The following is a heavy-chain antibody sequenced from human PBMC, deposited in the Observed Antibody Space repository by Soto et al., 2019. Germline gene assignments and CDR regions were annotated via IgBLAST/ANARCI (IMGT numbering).Heavy chain of an antibody. CDR3: ARVVKAGARLGAFDI. Sequence: ASLKVSCKASGYTFTIYYMHWVRQAPGQGLEWMGIINPSGGSTSYAQKFQGRVTMTRDTSTSTVYMELSSLRSEDTAVYYCARVVKAGARLGAFDIWGQGTMVTVSS. CDR1: GYTFTIYY. J-gene: IGHJ3*02. V-gene: IGHV1-46*03. CDR2: INPSGGST. D-gene: IGHD3-16*01.